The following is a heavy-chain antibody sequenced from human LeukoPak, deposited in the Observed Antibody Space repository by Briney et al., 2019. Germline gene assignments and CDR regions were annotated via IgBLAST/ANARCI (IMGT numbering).Heavy chain of an antibody. CDR3: ARDTDYGDDVFAFDI. Sequence: PGGSLRLSRAASGLTFSSYSMNWDRQAPGNGLEWVSSVSSSNSYIYYADSGKGRFTIARDNAKNSLYLQMNSLRAEDTAVYYCARDTDYGDDVFAFDIWGQGTMVTVSS. D-gene: IGHD4-17*01. V-gene: IGHV3-21*01. J-gene: IGHJ3*02. CDR2: VSSSNSYI. CDR1: GLTFSSYS.